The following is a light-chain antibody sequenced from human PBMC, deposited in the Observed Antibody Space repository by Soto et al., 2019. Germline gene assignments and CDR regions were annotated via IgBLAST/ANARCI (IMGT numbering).Light chain of an antibody. CDR3: CSYTSSSLGV. CDR2: EVS. CDR1: SSDIGGYDY. V-gene: IGLV2-14*01. Sequence: QSVLTQPASVSGSHGQSITISCTGTSSDIGGYDYVSWYLQHPGKAPKLIIYEVSNRPSGVSDRFSGSKSGNTASLTISGLQVEAEADYYCCSYTSSSLGVLGTGTKLPVL. J-gene: IGLJ1*01.